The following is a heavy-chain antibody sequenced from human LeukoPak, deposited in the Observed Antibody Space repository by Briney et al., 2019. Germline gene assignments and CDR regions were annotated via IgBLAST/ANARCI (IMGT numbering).Heavy chain of an antibody. D-gene: IGHD3-3*01. CDR1: GGSFSGYY. CDR3: AGAYYDFWSGYQFDY. CDR2: INHSGST. J-gene: IGHJ4*02. Sequence: PSETLSLTCAVYGGSFSGYYWSWIRQPPGKGLEWIGEINHSGSTNYNPSLKGRVTISVDTSKNQFSLKLSSVTAADTAVYYCAGAYYDFWSGYQFDYWGQGTLVTVSS. V-gene: IGHV4-34*01.